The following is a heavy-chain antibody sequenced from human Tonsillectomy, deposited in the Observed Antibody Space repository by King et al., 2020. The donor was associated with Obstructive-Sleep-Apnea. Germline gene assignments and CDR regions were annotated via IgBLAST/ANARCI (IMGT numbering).Heavy chain of an antibody. CDR2: ISYDGSNK. V-gene: IGHV3-30*18. CDR3: AKNMYYDILTGYSNYFDY. CDR1: GFTFSSYG. J-gene: IGHJ4*02. Sequence: VQLVQSGGGVVQPGRSLRLSCAASGFTFSSYGMHWVRQAPGKGLEWVAVISYDGSNKYYADSVKGRFTISRDNSKNTLYLQMNSLRAEDTALYYCAKNMYYDILTGYSNYFDYWGQGTLVTVSS. D-gene: IGHD3-9*01.